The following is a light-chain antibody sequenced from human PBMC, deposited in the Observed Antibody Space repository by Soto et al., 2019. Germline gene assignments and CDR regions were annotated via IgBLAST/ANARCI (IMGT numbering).Light chain of an antibody. CDR2: DAS. CDR3: QQYGSSGT. V-gene: IGKV3-20*01. J-gene: IGKJ1*01. Sequence: EMVMSQSPATLSVSPGERATLSCRASQSVSSNLAWYQQIPGQAPRLLISDASTRATGIPDRFSGSGSGTDFTLTISRLEPEDFAVYYCQQYGSSGTFGQGTKVDIK. CDR1: QSVSSN.